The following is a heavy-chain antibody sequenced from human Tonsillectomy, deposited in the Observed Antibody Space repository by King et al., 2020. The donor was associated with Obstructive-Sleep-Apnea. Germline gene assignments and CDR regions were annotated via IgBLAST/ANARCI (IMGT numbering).Heavy chain of an antibody. D-gene: IGHD6-13*01. CDR3: ARGSGAAAVNWFDP. V-gene: IGHV4-34*01. CDR2: INHSGST. CDR1: DGSFSDYY. Sequence: VQLQQWGAGLLKPSETLSLTCAVFDGSFSDYYWSWIRQPPGKGLEWIGEINHSGSTSYNPSLKSRVAISADTSKNQFSLKLSSVTAADTAVYFCARGSGAAAVNWFDPWGQGTLVTVSS. J-gene: IGHJ5*02.